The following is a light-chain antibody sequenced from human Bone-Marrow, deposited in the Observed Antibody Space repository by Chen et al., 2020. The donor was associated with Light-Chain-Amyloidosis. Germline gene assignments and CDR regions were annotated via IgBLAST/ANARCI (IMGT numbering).Light chain of an antibody. V-gene: IGLV2-14*01. CDR2: DVS. Sequence: QSALTQPASVSGSPGQSITISCTGTSSDVGGYKYLSWYQQHPGKAPKLMIYDVSNRASGVSNRGSGSRSGNTASLSGSVVQAEAGADYYCSSYRGRSTDRFGGGNKLIVV. J-gene: IGLJ3*02. CDR3: SSYRGRSTDR. CDR1: SSDVGGYKY.